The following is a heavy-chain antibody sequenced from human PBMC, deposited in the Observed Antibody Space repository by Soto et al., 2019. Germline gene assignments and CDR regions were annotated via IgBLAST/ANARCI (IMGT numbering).Heavy chain of an antibody. CDR3: ARDASPTLIVGHGV. V-gene: IGHV3-21*01. D-gene: IGHD3-22*01. CDR2: ITRSSSDM. Sequence: PGGSLRLSCAASGFTFSNYSLNWVRQAPGKGLEWVSSITRSSSDMHYADSVKGRFTISRDNAKHSLYLQMNSLRAEDTAIYYCARDASPTLIVGHGVWGQGTTVTVSS. CDR1: GFTFSNYS. J-gene: IGHJ6*02.